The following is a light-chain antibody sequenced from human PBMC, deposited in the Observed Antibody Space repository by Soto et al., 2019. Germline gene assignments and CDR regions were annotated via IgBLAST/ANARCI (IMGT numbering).Light chain of an antibody. V-gene: IGLV2-11*01. CDR1: NSDVGRYNF. Sequence: QSALTQPRSVSGSPGQSVTISCTGTNSDVGRYNFVSWYQQLPGKAPKLLISAVSQRPSGVPDRFSGSKSGNTASLTISGLQAEDEADYYCSSYTSSITLVFGGGTQLTVL. J-gene: IGLJ3*02. CDR2: AVS. CDR3: SSYTSSITLV.